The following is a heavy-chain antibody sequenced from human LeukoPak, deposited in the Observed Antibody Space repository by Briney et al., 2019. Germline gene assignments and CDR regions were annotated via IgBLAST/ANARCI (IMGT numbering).Heavy chain of an antibody. J-gene: IGHJ6*03. CDR3: AKGGAATMRDGYNYYYYDMVT. CDR1: GITFSSHA. Sequence: GGSLRLSCAASGITFSSHALSRVRQAPGKGLEWVSLISGSGGHTYYGDSVKGRFTISRDNSTNRLYLQMNSLRPEDTAVYYCAKGGAATMRDGYNYYYYDMVTTGRGNTVTVSS. V-gene: IGHV3-23*01. D-gene: IGHD5-24*01. CDR2: ISGSGGHT.